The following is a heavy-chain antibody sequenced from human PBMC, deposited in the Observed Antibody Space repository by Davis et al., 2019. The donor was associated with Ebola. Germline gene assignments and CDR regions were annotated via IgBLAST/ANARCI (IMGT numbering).Heavy chain of an antibody. V-gene: IGHV3-49*04. D-gene: IGHD1-26*01. CDR3: TRDWGVSSDY. Sequence: SLKLPCPASGFTFGDYAMSWVRQAPGKGLEWVGFISSKAYGWTTEYAASVKGRFTISRDDSKSIAYLQMNSLKTEDTAVYYCTRDWGVSSDYWGQGTLVTVSS. J-gene: IGHJ4*02. CDR1: GFTFGDYA. CDR2: ISSKAYGWTT.